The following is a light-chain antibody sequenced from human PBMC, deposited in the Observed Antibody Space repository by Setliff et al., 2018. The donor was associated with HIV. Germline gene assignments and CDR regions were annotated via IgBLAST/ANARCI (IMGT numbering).Light chain of an antibody. CDR3: SSYAITNTLP. Sequence: HSALTQPASVSGSPGQSITISCTGTSSDVGGYSHVSWYQQHPGKAPKLIIYEVGNRPSGVSNRFSGSKSGNTASLTISGLRAEDEADYYCSSYAITNTLPFGTGTKVTVL. CDR2: EVG. V-gene: IGLV2-14*01. J-gene: IGLJ1*01. CDR1: SSDVGGYSH.